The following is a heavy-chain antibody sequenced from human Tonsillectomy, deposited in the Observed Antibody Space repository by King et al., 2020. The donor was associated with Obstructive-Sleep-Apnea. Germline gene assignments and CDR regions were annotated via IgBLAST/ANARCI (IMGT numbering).Heavy chain of an antibody. V-gene: IGHV3-48*04. CDR3: ARDLFMITFGGVIDRQNDFDY. CDR1: GFTFSSYS. CDR2: ISSSSSTI. Sequence: VQLVESGGGLVQPGGSLRLSCAASGFTFSSYSMNWVRQAPGKGLEWVSYISSSSSTIYYADSVKGRFTISRANAKNSLYLQMNSQRAEDTAVYYCARDLFMITFGGVIDRQNDFDYWGQGTLVTVSS. D-gene: IGHD3-16*02. J-gene: IGHJ4*02.